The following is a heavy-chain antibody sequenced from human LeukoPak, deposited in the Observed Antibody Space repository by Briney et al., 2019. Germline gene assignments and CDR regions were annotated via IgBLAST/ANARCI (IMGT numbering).Heavy chain of an antibody. J-gene: IGHJ4*02. V-gene: IGHV3-30*18. CDR3: TKHYDILTGYYGGYFDY. CDR2: ISYDGSNE. CDR1: GFTFSSYG. Sequence: GGSLRLSCAASGFTFSSYGMHWVRQAPGKGLEWVALISYDGSNEYYADSVKGRFTISRDSSKNTLYLQMNSLRAEDTAVYYCTKHYDILTGYYGGYFDYWGQGTLVTVSS. D-gene: IGHD3-9*01.